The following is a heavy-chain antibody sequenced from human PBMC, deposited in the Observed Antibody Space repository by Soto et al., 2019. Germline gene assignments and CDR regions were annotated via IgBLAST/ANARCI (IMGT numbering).Heavy chain of an antibody. D-gene: IGHD3-22*01. CDR3: ASEEGDSSGYYPD. J-gene: IGHJ4*02. CDR1: GYTFTSYA. V-gene: IGHV1-3*01. CDR2: INAGNGNT. Sequence: QVQLVQSGAEVKKPGASVKVSCKASGYTFTSYAMHWVRQAPGQRLEWMGWINAGNGNTKYSQKFQGRVTITRDKSASTAYMELSSLRSEDTAVYYWASEEGDSSGYYPDWGQGTLVTVSS.